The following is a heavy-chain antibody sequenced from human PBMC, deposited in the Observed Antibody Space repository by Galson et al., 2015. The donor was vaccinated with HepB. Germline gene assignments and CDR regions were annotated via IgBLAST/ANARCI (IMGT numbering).Heavy chain of an antibody. D-gene: IGHD6-13*01. V-gene: IGHV3-23*01. CDR3: AKVSGYASSWAFYS. CDR2: ISAGGDKT. Sequence: SLRLSCAASGFTFSNYAMSWVRQAPGKGLEWVSVISAGGDKTYYTDSVKGRFTISRDNSKSTHYLQMNDLRAEDTALYYCAKVSGYASSWAFYSWGQGTLVTVSS. CDR1: GFTFSNYA. J-gene: IGHJ4*02.